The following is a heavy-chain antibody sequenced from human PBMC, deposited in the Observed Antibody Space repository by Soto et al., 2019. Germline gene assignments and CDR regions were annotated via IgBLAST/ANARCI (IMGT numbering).Heavy chain of an antibody. Sequence: SETLSLTCTVSGGSISSSSYYWGWIRQPPGKGLEWIGSIYYSGSTYYNPSLKSRVTISVDTSKNQFSLKLSSVTAADTAVYYCAGSGYYSFDYWGQGALVTVSS. CDR2: IYYSGST. CDR3: AGSGYYSFDY. J-gene: IGHJ4*02. CDR1: GGSISSSSYY. V-gene: IGHV4-39*07. D-gene: IGHD3-10*01.